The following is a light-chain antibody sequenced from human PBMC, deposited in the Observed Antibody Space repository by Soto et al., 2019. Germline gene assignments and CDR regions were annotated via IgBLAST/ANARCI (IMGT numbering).Light chain of an antibody. V-gene: IGLV1-40*01. CDR2: GNN. CDR1: SSNIGAGYD. Sequence: QAVVTQPPSVSGAPGQRVTISCTGSSSNIGAGYDVHWYQQLPGTAPKLLIYGNNNRPSGVPDRFSGSKSGTSASLAITGLQAEDDADYFCQSYDSSLSGWVFGGGTKVTVL. J-gene: IGLJ3*02. CDR3: QSYDSSLSGWV.